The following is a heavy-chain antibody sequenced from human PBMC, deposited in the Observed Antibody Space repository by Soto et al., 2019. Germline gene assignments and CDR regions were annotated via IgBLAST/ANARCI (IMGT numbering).Heavy chain of an antibody. V-gene: IGHV3-30*18. J-gene: IGHJ6*02. Sequence: QVQLVESGGGVVQPGRSLRLSCAASGVIFSSYGMHWVRQAPGTGLEWVAVISYDGSNKYYADSVKGRFTISSSKNTLYLQMNSLRAEDTAVYYCAKGGGDGTSAEPGASGKGGYYYGMDVWGQGTTVTVSS. CDR3: AKGGGDGTSAEPGASGKGGYYYGMDV. CDR1: GVIFSSYG. CDR2: ISYDGSNK. D-gene: IGHD5-12*01.